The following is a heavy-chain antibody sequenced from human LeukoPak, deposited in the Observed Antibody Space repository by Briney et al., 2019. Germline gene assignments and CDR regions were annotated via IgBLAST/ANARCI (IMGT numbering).Heavy chain of an antibody. CDR1: GYTFTSYD. V-gene: IGHV1-8*01. J-gene: IGHJ5*02. CDR2: MNPNSGNT. Sequence: GASVKVSCKASGYTFTSYDINWVRQATGQGLEWMGWMNPNSGNTGYAQKFQGRVTMTRNTSISTAYMELSSLRSADTAVYYCARGPSRVTMVRGLASHWFDPWGQGTLVTVSS. D-gene: IGHD3-10*01. CDR3: ARGPSRVTMVRGLASHWFDP.